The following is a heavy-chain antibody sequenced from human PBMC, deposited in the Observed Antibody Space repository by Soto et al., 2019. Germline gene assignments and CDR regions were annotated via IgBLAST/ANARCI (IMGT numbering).Heavy chain of an antibody. CDR2: ISSSSSTI. V-gene: IGHV3-48*02. CDR1: GFTCSSYS. Sequence: GGSLRLSCAASGFTCSSYSMNWVRQAPGKGLEWVSYISSSSSTIYYADSVKGRFTVSRDNAKNSLYLQMNSLRDEDTAVYYCARDSLNYDILTGYYTHYYYYGMDVWGQGTTVTVSS. J-gene: IGHJ6*02. D-gene: IGHD3-9*01. CDR3: ARDSLNYDILTGYYTHYYYYGMDV.